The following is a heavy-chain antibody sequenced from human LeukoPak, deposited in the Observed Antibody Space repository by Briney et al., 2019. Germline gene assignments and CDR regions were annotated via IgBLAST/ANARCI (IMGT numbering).Heavy chain of an antibody. Sequence: ASVKVSCKASGYIFTKYGISWVRQAPGQGLEWMGWISGYNNDINYAQNLQGGVTMTTDTSTSTAYMELRSLKSDDPAVYYCARQSRAGSRSGGDAFDIWGQGTKVTVSS. J-gene: IGHJ3*02. CDR2: ISGYNNDI. D-gene: IGHD3-10*01. CDR1: GYIFTKYG. V-gene: IGHV1-18*01. CDR3: ARQSRAGSRSGGDAFDI.